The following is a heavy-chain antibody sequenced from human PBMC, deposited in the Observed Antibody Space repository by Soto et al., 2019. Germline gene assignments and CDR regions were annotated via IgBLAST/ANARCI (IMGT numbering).Heavy chain of an antibody. Sequence: EVQLLESGGGLVQPGGSLRLSCAASGFTFSSYAMSWVRQAPGKGLEWVSAISGSGGSTYYADSVKGRFTISRDNSKNTLYLQMNSLRAVDTAVYYCAKGGRGITIFGPGRRGYGMDAWGQGTTVTVSS. J-gene: IGHJ6*02. CDR3: AKGGRGITIFGPGRRGYGMDA. CDR1: GFTFSSYA. D-gene: IGHD3-3*01. V-gene: IGHV3-23*01. CDR2: ISGSGGST.